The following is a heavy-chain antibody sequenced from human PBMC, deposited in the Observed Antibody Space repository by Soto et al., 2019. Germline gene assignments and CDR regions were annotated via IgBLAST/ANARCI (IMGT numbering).Heavy chain of an antibody. CDR3: ARGYCSGGSCYSPGYYYYGMDV. D-gene: IGHD2-15*01. Sequence: SETLSLTCTVSGGSISSSSYYWGWIRQPPGKGLEWIGGIYYSGSTYYNPSLKSRVTISVDTSKNQFSLKLSSVTAADTAVYYCARGYCSGGSCYSPGYYYYGMDVWGQGTTVTVSS. CDR1: GGSISSSSYY. V-gene: IGHV4-39*01. J-gene: IGHJ6*02. CDR2: IYYSGST.